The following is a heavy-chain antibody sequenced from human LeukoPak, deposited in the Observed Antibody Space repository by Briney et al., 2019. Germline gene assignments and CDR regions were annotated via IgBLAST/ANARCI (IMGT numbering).Heavy chain of an antibody. J-gene: IGHJ4*02. CDR3: ARFRAATTRFDY. Sequence: GGSLRLSCAASGFAFRNYAVYWVRQAPGRGLEWAAVVSFDGNTTFYSDSVKGRFAISRDNSKNTLYLEMNSLGPEDTAVYYCARFRAATTRFDYWGQGTLVTVSS. CDR1: GFAFRNYA. D-gene: IGHD1/OR15-1a*01. CDR2: VSFDGNTT. V-gene: IGHV3-30*09.